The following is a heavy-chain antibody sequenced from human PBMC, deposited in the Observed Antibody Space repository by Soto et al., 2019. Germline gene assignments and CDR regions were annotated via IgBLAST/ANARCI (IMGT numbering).Heavy chain of an antibody. CDR1: GFAFGSYW. Sequence: EVQLVESGGGLVQPGGSLRLSCAASGFAFGSYWMSWVRQAPGKGLEWVANINQDGSQKYYMDSVKGRFTISRDNAEKTLYLQMNSLRAEDTAVYYCARGYCGGGSCSRGYWGQGTLVTVSA. D-gene: IGHD2-15*01. V-gene: IGHV3-7*01. J-gene: IGHJ4*02. CDR2: INQDGSQK. CDR3: ARGYCGGGSCSRGY.